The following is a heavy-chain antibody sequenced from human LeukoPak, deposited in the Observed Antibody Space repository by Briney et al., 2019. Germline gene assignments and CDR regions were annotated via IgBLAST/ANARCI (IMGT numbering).Heavy chain of an antibody. CDR1: GFTFSTYG. J-gene: IGHJ4*02. CDR3: ARGLWFGEPY. D-gene: IGHD3-10*01. V-gene: IGHV3-30*02. Sequence: PGGSLRLSCAASGFTFSTYGIHWARQAPGKGLEWVAFIRYDGSNKYYADSVKGRFTISRDNSKNTLYLQMNSLRAEDTAVYYCARGLWFGEPYWGQGTLVTVSS. CDR2: IRYDGSNK.